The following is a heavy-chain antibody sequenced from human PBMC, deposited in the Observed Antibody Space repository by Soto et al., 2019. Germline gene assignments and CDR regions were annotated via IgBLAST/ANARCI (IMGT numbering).Heavy chain of an antibody. D-gene: IGHD2-15*01. CDR1: GFTFSSYA. J-gene: IGHJ3*02. V-gene: IGHV3-23*01. Sequence: PGGSLRLSCAASGFTFSSYAMGWVRQAPGKGLEWVSVIGDSGGSTYYADSVKGRFTISRDNSKNTLYLQMNSLRAEDTALYYCAKDFCSGGGCYHAFDIWGQGTMVTVSS. CDR3: AKDFCSGGGCYHAFDI. CDR2: IGDSGGST.